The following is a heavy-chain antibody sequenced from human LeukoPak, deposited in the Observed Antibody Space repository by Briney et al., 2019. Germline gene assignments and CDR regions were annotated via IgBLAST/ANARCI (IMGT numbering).Heavy chain of an antibody. CDR3: AKDRAGGYFYDSSDL. J-gene: IGHJ5*02. CDR1: GFTFSTYA. V-gene: IGHV3-23*01. D-gene: IGHD3-22*01. Sequence: PGGSLRLSCAASGFTFSTYAMTWVRQAPGKGLEWVSTISFSSGSTYYADSVKGRFTISRDNSKNTLYFQMNSLRAEDTAVYYCAKDRAGGYFYDSSDLWGQGTLVTVSS. CDR2: ISFSSGST.